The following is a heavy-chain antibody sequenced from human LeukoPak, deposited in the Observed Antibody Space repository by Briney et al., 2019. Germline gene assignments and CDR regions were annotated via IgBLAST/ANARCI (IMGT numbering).Heavy chain of an antibody. J-gene: IGHJ4*02. Sequence: GGSLRLSCAASGFTFSSYAMHWVRQAPGKGLEWVAVISYDGSNKYYADSVKGRFTISRDNSKNTLYLQMNSLRADDTAVYYCAKDLVRDYTGGVDYWGQGTLVTVSS. CDR2: ISYDGSNK. D-gene: IGHD3-16*01. CDR1: GFTFSSYA. CDR3: AKDLVRDYTGGVDY. V-gene: IGHV3-30-3*01.